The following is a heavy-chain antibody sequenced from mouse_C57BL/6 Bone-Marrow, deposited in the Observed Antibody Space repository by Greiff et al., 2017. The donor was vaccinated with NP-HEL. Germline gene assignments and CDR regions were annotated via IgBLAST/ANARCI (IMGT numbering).Heavy chain of an antibody. CDR2: INPYNGDT. D-gene: IGHD2-5*01. J-gene: IGHJ4*01. CDR3: ASSSNYEDAMDY. V-gene: IGHV1-20*01. Sequence: EVKLMESGPELVKPGDSVKISCKASGYSFTGYFMNWVMQSHGKSLEWIGRINPYNGDTFYNQKFKGKATLTVDKSSSTAHMGIRSLKSKDSAVYYCASSSNYEDAMDYWGQGTSVTVTS. CDR1: GYSFTGYF.